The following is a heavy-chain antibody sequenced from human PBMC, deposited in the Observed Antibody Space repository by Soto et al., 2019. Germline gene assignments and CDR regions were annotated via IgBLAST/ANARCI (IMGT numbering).Heavy chain of an antibody. CDR2: IYYSGST. D-gene: IGHD2-15*01. CDR3: ARRYCSSGRCYSYYFDY. V-gene: IGHV4-39*01. CDR1: GGSISSSSYY. Sequence: SETLSLTCTVSGGSISSSSYYWGWIRQPPGKGLEWIGSIYYSGSTYYNPSLKSRVTISVDTSRNQFSLKLSSVTAADTAVYNCARRYCSSGRCYSYYFDYWGQGTLVTVSS. J-gene: IGHJ4*02.